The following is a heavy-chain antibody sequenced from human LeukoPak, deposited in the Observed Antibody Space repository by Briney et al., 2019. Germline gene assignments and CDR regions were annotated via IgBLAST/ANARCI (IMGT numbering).Heavy chain of an antibody. J-gene: IGHJ3*02. D-gene: IGHD1-26*01. Sequence: GGSLRLSCAASGFYFDNAWMSWVRQAPGKGREWVGRIKSKTAGGTTEFAAPLKGRFTISRDDSKTTLYLQMNSLKIEDTAVYFCVWEYASAFAIWGQGTMVTVSS. CDR2: IKSKTAGGTT. V-gene: IGHV3-15*01. CDR1: GFYFDNAW. CDR3: VWEYASAFAI.